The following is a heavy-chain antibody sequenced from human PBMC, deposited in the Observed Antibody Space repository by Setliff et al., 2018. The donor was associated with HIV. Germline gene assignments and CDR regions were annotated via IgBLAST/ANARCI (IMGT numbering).Heavy chain of an antibody. CDR3: ARGGVGAALVWFDP. D-gene: IGHD1-26*01. CDR1: GDSVSDYY. CDR2: IHHSGST. Sequence: PSETLSLTCTVYGDSVSDYYWSWIRQTPGKGLEWIGEIHHSGSTNYNPSLQSRVTMSVDTSKNQFSLRLNSVTAADTAVYYCARGGVGAALVWFDPWGQGTLVTVSS. V-gene: IGHV4-34*01. J-gene: IGHJ5*02.